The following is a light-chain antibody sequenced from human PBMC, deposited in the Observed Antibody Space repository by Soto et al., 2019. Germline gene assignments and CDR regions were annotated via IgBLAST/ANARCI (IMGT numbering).Light chain of an antibody. Sequence: QSALTQPPSASGSPGQSVTISCTGTSSDVGGYNFVSWYQQHPGKAPKLMIYEVNKRPSGVPDRFSGSKSGNTASLTVSGLQDEDEADYYCSSYAGSNNLGVFGGGTKLTVL. CDR3: SSYAGSNNLGV. J-gene: IGLJ2*01. CDR2: EVN. CDR1: SSDVGGYNF. V-gene: IGLV2-8*01.